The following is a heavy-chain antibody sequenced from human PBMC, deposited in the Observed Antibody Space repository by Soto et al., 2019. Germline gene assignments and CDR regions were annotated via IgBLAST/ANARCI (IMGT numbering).Heavy chain of an antibody. D-gene: IGHD4-17*01. CDR3: ATDRYGVPRGDYFDS. V-gene: IGHV4-31*03. Sequence: QVQLQESGPGLVKPSQTLSLTCTVSGGSISSGAHYWSWIRQLPGKGLEWIGNIYYSGSNYYNPSLKSRVTISVDTSNNQFSLNLSSVTAADTAIYYCATDRYGVPRGDYFDSWGQGILVTVSS. CDR1: GGSISSGAHY. J-gene: IGHJ4*02. CDR2: IYYSGSN.